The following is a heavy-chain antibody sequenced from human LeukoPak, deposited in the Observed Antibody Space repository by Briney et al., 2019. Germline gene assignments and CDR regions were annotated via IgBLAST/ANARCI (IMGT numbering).Heavy chain of an antibody. D-gene: IGHD5-18*01. V-gene: IGHV1-69*13. Sequence: ASVKVSCKASGGTFSSYAISWVRQAPGQGLEWMGGIIPIFGTANYAQEFQGRVTITADESTSTAYMELSSLRSEDTAVYYCAAGDTAMTYFDYWGQGTLVTVSS. J-gene: IGHJ4*02. CDR3: AAGDTAMTYFDY. CDR1: GGTFSSYA. CDR2: IIPIFGTA.